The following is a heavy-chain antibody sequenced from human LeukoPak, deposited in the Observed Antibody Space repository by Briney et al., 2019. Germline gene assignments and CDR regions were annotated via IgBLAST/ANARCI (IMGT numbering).Heavy chain of an antibody. Sequence: ASVKVSCKASGCTFTSYGISWVRQAPGQGLEWMGWISAYNGNTNYAQKLQGRVTMTTDTSTSTAYMELRSLRSDDTAVYYCARGPNYYDSSGYPYYFDYWGQGTLVTVSS. D-gene: IGHD3-22*01. CDR1: GCTFTSYG. J-gene: IGHJ4*02. V-gene: IGHV1-18*01. CDR2: ISAYNGNT. CDR3: ARGPNYYDSSGYPYYFDY.